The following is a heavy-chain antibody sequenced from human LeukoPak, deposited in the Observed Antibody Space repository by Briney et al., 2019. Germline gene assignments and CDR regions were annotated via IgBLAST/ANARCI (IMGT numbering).Heavy chain of an antibody. V-gene: IGHV3-23*01. D-gene: IGHD5-24*01. CDR2: LSDSGAST. CDR3: ARTPSRDGYSHIDF. J-gene: IGHJ4*02. Sequence: GGSLRLSCAASGFTFTNHAMAWVRLAPGKGLEWVSSLSDSGASTYYADSVKGRFTISRDNSRNTMYLQMDSLRDDDTGVYFCARTPSRDGYSHIDFWGQGALVTVSS. CDR1: GFTFTNHA.